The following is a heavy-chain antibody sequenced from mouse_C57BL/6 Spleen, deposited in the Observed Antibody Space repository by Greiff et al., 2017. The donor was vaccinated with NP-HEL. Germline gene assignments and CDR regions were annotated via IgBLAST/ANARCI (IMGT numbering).Heavy chain of an antibody. Sequence: EVQLQQSGPELVKPGASVKISCKASGYTFNDYYMNWVKQSHGKSLEWIGDINPNNGGTSYNQKFKGKATLTVDKSSSTAYMELRSLTSEDSAVYYCARRNDYDGFDYWGQGTTLTVSS. CDR3: ARRNDYDGFDY. J-gene: IGHJ2*01. CDR1: GYTFNDYY. CDR2: INPNNGGT. V-gene: IGHV1-26*01. D-gene: IGHD2-4*01.